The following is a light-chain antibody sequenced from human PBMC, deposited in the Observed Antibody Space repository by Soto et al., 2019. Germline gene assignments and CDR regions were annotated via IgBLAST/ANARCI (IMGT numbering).Light chain of an antibody. CDR2: DAS. J-gene: IGKJ4*01. Sequence: DIQMTQSPSPRSASLEDRVTITCRASQSISSWLAWYQQKPGKAPKLLIYDASSLESGVPSRFSGSGSGTEFTLTISSLQPDDFATYYCQQYNSYSPLTFGGGTKVDIK. CDR1: QSISSW. CDR3: QQYNSYSPLT. V-gene: IGKV1-5*01.